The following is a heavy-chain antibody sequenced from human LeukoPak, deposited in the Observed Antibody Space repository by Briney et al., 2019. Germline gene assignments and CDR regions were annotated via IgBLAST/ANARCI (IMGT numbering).Heavy chain of an antibody. V-gene: IGHV3-48*04. J-gene: IGHJ6*02. D-gene: IGHD2/OR15-2a*01. Sequence: GGSLRLSCAASGFTFSSYSMNWVRQAPGKGLEWVSYISSSSSTIYYADSVKGRFTISRDNAKNSLYLQMNSLRAEDTAVYYCARISLAFDYGMDVWGQGTTVTVSS. CDR2: ISSSSSTI. CDR1: GFTFSSYS. CDR3: ARISLAFDYGMDV.